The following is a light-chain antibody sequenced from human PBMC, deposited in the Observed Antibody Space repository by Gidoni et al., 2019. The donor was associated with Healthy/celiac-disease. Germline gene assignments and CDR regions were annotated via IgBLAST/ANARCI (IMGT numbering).Light chain of an antibody. CDR1: QSISSY. CDR2: AAP. CDR3: QQSYSTPST. J-gene: IGKJ5*01. V-gene: IGKV1-39*01. Sequence: IQLTQSPSSLSASVGESVNITCRASQSISSYLNWYQQKPGKAPTLLIYAAPRLQSGVPSRFSGSGSGTDFTLTISSLQPEDFATYYRQQSYSTPSTFGQGTRLEIK.